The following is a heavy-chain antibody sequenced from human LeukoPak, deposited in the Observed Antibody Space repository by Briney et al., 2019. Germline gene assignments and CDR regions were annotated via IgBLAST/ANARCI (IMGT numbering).Heavy chain of an antibody. CDR1: GGSISTYNYY. V-gene: IGHV4-39*02. Sequence: PSETLSLTCTVSGGSISTYNYYWGWIRQPPGKGREGIWSVYSRGTTYYNPSLNSLVTMSVDTSKNPFSLKLSSVTAADTAVYYCARLEAAAGYNWFDPWGQGTLVTVSS. CDR2: VYSRGTT. CDR3: ARLEAAAGYNWFDP. D-gene: IGHD6-13*01. J-gene: IGHJ5*02.